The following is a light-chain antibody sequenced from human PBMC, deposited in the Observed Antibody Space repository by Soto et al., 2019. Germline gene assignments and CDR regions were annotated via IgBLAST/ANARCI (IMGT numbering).Light chain of an antibody. J-gene: IGKJ2*01. Sequence: EIVLTQSPGTLSLSPGERATLSCRASQSVSSSYLAWYQQKPGQAPRLLLYGASSRATGIPDRFSGSGSRTDFTLTISRLEPEDFAVYSCQQYGSSPDTFGQGTKLEIK. CDR3: QQYGSSPDT. V-gene: IGKV3-20*01. CDR1: QSVSSSY. CDR2: GAS.